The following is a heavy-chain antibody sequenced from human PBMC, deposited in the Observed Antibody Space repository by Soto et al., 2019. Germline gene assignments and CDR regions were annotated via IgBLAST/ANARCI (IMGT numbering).Heavy chain of an antibody. CDR1: GYTFTSYD. D-gene: IGHD2-2*01. V-gene: IGHV1-8*01. J-gene: IGHJ6*03. CDR2: MNPNSGNT. CDR3: AREKGYCSSTSCYCDYYYYMDV. Sequence: QVQLVQSGAEVKKPGASVKVSCKASGYTFTSYDINWVRQATGQGLEWMGWMNPNSGNTGYARKFQGRVTMTRNTSISTAYMELSSLRSEDTAVYYCAREKGYCSSTSCYCDYYYYMDVWGKGTTVTVSS.